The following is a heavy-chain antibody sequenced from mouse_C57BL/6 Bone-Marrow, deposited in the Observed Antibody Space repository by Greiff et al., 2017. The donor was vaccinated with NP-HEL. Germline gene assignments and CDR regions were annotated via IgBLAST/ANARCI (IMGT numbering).Heavy chain of an antibody. Sequence: EVMLVESGAELVRPGASVKLSCTASGFNITDDYMHWVKQRPEQGLEWIGWIDPENGDTEYASKFQGKATITADTSSNTAYLQLSSLTSEDTAVYYCTTLMITTRYFDVWGTGTTVTVSS. CDR2: IDPENGDT. D-gene: IGHD2-4*01. V-gene: IGHV14-4*01. CDR1: GFNITDDY. CDR3: TTLMITTRYFDV. J-gene: IGHJ1*03.